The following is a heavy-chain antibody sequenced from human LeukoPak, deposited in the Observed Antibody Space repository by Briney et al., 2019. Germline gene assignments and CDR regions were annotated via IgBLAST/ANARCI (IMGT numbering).Heavy chain of an antibody. CDR2: IKQDGSEK. J-gene: IGHJ4*02. CDR3: ASEIIFGSFDY. CDR1: GLIFSSYG. V-gene: IGHV3-7*01. D-gene: IGHD3-3*01. Sequence: GGSLSLSCAAPGLIFSSYGMHWVRQAPGKGLEWVANIKQDGSEKYYVDSVKGRFTISRDNSKNTLYLQMNSLRAEDTAVYYCASEIIFGSFDYWGQGTLVTVSS.